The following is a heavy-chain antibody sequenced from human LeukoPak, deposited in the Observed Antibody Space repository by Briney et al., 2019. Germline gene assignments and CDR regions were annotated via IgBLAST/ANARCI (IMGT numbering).Heavy chain of an antibody. CDR1: GGSISSGGYY. CDR2: IYYSGST. Sequence: SETLSLTCTVSGGSISSGGYYWSWIRQHPGKGLEWIGYIYYSGSTYYNPSLKSRVTISVDTSKNQFSLKLSSVTAADTAVYCCARGAPPGGNYWGQGTLVTVSS. V-gene: IGHV4-31*03. J-gene: IGHJ4*02. CDR3: ARGAPPGGNY. D-gene: IGHD1-14*01.